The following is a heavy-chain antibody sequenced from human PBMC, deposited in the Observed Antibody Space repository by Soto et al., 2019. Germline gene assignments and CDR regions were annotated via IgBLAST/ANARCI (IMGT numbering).Heavy chain of an antibody. V-gene: IGHV3-23*01. J-gene: IGHJ6*02. D-gene: IGHD5-18*01. CDR1: GFTFSSYA. Sequence: PGGSLRLSCAASGFTFSSYAMSWVRQAPGKGLEWVSAISGSGGSTYYADSVKGRFTISRDNSKNTLYLQMSSLRAEDTAVYYCAKDQNIQLWPRYYYYGMDVWGQGTTVTVSS. CDR3: AKDQNIQLWPRYYYYGMDV. CDR2: ISGSGGST.